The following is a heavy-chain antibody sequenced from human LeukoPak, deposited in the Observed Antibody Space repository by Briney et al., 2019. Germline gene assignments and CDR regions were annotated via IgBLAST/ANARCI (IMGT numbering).Heavy chain of an antibody. D-gene: IGHD6-6*01. CDR3: ARSYSSSSHYYMDV. CDR2: INPNSGGT. CDR1: GYTFTGYY. V-gene: IGHV1-2*02. Sequence: GASVKVSCKASGYTFTGYYMHWVRQAPGQGLEWIGWINPNSGGTNYAQKFQGRVTMTRDTSISTAYMELSRLRSDDTAVYYCARSYSSSSHYYMDVWGKGTTVTVSS. J-gene: IGHJ6*03.